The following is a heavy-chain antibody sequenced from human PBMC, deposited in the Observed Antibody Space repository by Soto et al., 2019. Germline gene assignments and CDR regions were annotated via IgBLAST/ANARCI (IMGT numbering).Heavy chain of an antibody. CDR1: GGTFSSYA. Sequence: QVQLVQSGAEVKKPGSSVKVSCKASGGTFSSYAISWVRQAPGQGLEWMGGIIPNSGGTNYAQKFQGRVTMTRDTSISTAYMELSRLRSDDTAVYYCARALWWFDPWGQGTLVTVSS. CDR2: IIPNSGGT. J-gene: IGHJ5*02. V-gene: IGHV1-2*02. CDR3: ARALWWFDP.